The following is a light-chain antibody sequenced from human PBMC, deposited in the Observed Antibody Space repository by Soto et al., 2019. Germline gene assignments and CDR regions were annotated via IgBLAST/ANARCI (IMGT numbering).Light chain of an antibody. V-gene: IGKV2-30*02. Sequence: VMTQSPRSLPVTLGQPSSSSYRSRPNLAHGDGSAHVAWLQQRPSESPRRIICRVSERDCWVPDRFSGSGSDTDFTLKISRVEAEDVGVYYCIQGSHRPPTFGQGTKVDIK. CDR2: RVS. CDR3: IQGSHRPPT. J-gene: IGKJ1*01. CDR1: PNLAHGDGSAH.